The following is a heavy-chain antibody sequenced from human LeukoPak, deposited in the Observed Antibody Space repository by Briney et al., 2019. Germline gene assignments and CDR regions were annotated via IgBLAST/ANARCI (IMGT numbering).Heavy chain of an antibody. D-gene: IGHD3-16*02. Sequence: GGSLRLSCAASGFTVSSNYMSWVRQAPGQGLEWVSVIYSGGSTYYADSVKGRFTISRDNSKTTLYLQMNSLRAEDTAVYYCAKSPHYRVTAIIYYFDNWGQGTLVTVSP. CDR1: GFTVSSNY. J-gene: IGHJ4*02. V-gene: IGHV3-66*01. CDR3: AKSPHYRVTAIIYYFDN. CDR2: IYSGGST.